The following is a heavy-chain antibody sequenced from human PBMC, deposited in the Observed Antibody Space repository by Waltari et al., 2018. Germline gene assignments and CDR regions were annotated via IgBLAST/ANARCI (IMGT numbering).Heavy chain of an antibody. J-gene: IGHJ6*03. D-gene: IGHD2-2*01. V-gene: IGHV3-74*01. CDR1: GFTFSCSW. Sequence: EVQLVESGGGLVQPGGSLRLSCAASGFTFSCSWMHWGRQAPGKGLVWVSRIKSDGSSTSYADSVKGRFTISRDNAKNTLYLQMNSLRAEDTAVYYCAREGSTNMDVWGKGTTVTVSS. CDR3: AREGSTNMDV. CDR2: IKSDGSST.